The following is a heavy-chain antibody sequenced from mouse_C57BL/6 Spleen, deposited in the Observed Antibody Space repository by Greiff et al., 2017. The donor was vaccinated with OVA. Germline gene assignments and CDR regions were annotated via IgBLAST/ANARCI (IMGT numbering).Heavy chain of an antibody. J-gene: IGHJ4*01. V-gene: IGHV1-5*01. CDR3: TRITTVAMDY. D-gene: IGHD1-1*01. CDR1: GYTFTSYW. Sequence: VHVKQSGTVLVRPGASVKMSCKTSGYTFTSYWMHWVKQRPGQGLEWIGAIDPGNSDTSYNQKFKGKAKLTAVTSASTAYMELSSLTNEDSAVYYCTRITTVAMDYWGQGTSVTVSA. CDR2: IDPGNSDT.